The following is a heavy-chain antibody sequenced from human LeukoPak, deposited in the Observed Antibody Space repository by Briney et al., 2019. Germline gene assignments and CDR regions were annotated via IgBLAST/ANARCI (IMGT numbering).Heavy chain of an antibody. Sequence: SETLSLTCTVSGGSISIGSYYWSWIRQPAGKGLEWIGRIYTSGSTNYNPSLKSRVTISVDTSKNQFSLKLSSVTAADTAVYYCASCGPRNELPGGYYYSYMDVWGKGTTVTISS. V-gene: IGHV4-61*02. CDR3: ASCGPRNELPGGYYYSYMDV. J-gene: IGHJ6*03. CDR2: IYTSGST. CDR1: GGSISIGSYY. D-gene: IGHD1-7*01.